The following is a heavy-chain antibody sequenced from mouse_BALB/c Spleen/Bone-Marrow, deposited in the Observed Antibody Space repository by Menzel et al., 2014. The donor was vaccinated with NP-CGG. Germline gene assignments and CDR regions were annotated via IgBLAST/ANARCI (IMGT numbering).Heavy chain of an antibody. CDR3: ARVVTTATLYWYSDV. CDR1: GFTFSDYY. Sequence: EVQGVESGGGLVKPGGSLKLSCAASGFTFSDYYMYWVRQTPEKRLEWVATISEGGSYTYYPDSVKGRFTISRDNAKNNLYLQMSSLKSEDTAMYYCARVVTTATLYWYSDVWGAGTTVTVSS. V-gene: IGHV5-4*02. D-gene: IGHD1-2*01. J-gene: IGHJ1*01. CDR2: ISEGGSYT.